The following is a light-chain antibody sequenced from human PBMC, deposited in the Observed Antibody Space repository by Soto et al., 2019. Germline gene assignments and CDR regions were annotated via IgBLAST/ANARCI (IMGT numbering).Light chain of an antibody. V-gene: IGKV1-8*01. Sequence: AIRMTQSPSSFSASTGDRVTITCRASQGISSYLAGYQQKPGKAPKLLIYAASTLQSGVPSRFRGSGSGTDFTLTISCLQSEDFATYDCQQYYSYPPVTFGGGTKVEIK. CDR3: QQYYSYPPVT. J-gene: IGKJ4*01. CDR1: QGISSY. CDR2: AAS.